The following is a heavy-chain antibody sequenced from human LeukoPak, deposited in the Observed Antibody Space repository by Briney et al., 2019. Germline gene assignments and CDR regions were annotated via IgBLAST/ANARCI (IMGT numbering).Heavy chain of an antibody. J-gene: IGHJ4*02. CDR2: ISFDGSNK. CDR1: GFTVSSNY. CDR3: AKAATSSGYYSHFDY. Sequence: GGSLRLSCAASGFTVSSNYMSWVRQAPGKGLEWVAVISFDGSNKYYADSVKGRFTISRDNSKNTLSLQMNSLRAEDTAVYYCAKAATSSGYYSHFDYWGQGTLVTVSS. V-gene: IGHV3-30*18. D-gene: IGHD3-22*01.